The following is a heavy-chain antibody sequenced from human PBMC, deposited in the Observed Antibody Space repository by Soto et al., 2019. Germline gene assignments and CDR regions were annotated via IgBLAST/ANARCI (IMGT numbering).Heavy chain of an antibody. CDR2: IYYSGST. D-gene: IGHD6-19*01. J-gene: IGHJ5*02. CDR1: GGSISSYY. V-gene: IGHV4-59*01. CDR3: ARDIAVAGIENEDTHWFDP. Sequence: SETLSLTCTVSGGSISSYYWSWIRQPPGKGLEWIGYIYYSGSTNYNPSLKSRVTISVETSKNQFSLKLSSVTAADTAVYYCARDIAVAGIENEDTHWFDPWGQGTLVTVSS.